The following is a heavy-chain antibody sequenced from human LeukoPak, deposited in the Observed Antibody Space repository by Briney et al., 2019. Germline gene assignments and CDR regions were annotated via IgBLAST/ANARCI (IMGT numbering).Heavy chain of an antibody. CDR3: ASITYYDSSGYYLNPTFDY. J-gene: IGHJ4*02. V-gene: IGHV4-39*07. CDR1: GGSISSSSYY. Sequence: PSETLSLTCTVSGGSISSSSYYWGWIRQPPGKGLEWIGSIYYSGSTYYNPSLKSRVTISVDTSKNQFSLKLSSVTAADTAVYYCASITYYDSSGYYLNPTFDYWGQGTLVTVSS. CDR2: IYYSGST. D-gene: IGHD3-22*01.